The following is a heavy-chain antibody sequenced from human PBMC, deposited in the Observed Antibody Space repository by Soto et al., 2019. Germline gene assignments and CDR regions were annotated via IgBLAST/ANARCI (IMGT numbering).Heavy chain of an antibody. CDR1: GGTFSSYA. CDR3: ARWGYSSSGGDYYYGMDV. V-gene: IGHV1-69*01. J-gene: IGHJ6*02. Sequence: QVQLVQSGAEVKKPGSSVKVSCKASGGTFSSYAISWVRQAPGQGLEWMGGIIPIFGTANYAQKFQGRVTITADESTSTAYMELGSRRSEDTAVYYCARWGYSSSGGDYYYGMDVWGQGTTVTVSS. D-gene: IGHD6-6*01. CDR2: IIPIFGTA.